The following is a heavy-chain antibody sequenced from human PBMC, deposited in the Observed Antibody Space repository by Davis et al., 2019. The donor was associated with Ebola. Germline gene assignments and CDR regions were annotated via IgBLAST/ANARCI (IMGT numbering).Heavy chain of an antibody. Sequence: PSETLSLTCTVSGGSISSGGYYWGWIRQPPGKGLEWIGSIYYSGSTYYNPSLKSRVTISVDTSKNQFSLKLSSVTAADTAVYYCAREFDRLDAFDIWGQGTMVTVSS. D-gene: IGHD3-22*01. CDR3: AREFDRLDAFDI. V-gene: IGHV4-39*02. CDR2: IYYSGST. J-gene: IGHJ3*02. CDR1: GGSISSGGYY.